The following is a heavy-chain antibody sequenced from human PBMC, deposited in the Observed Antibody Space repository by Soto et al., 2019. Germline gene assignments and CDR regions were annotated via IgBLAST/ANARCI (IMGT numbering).Heavy chain of an antibody. CDR3: TTDPSTAFWSGYPFGYYYGMDV. CDR1: GFTFSNAW. CDR2: IKSKTDGGTT. J-gene: IGHJ6*02. Sequence: GGSLRLSCAASGFTFSNAWINWVRQAPGKGLEWVGRIKSKTDGGTTDYAAPVKGRFTISRDDSKNTLYLQINSLKTEDTAVYYCTTDPSTAFWSGYPFGYYYGMDVWGQGTTVTVSS. V-gene: IGHV3-15*07. D-gene: IGHD3-3*01.